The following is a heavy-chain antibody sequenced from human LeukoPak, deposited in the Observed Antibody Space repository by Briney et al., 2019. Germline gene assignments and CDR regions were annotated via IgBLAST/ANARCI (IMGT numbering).Heavy chain of an antibody. CDR1: GFTFSSYA. CDR2: ISYDGSNK. Sequence: SGRSLRLSCAASGFTFSSYAMHWVRQAPGKGLEWVAVISYDGSNKYYADSVKGRFTISRDNSKNTLYLQMNSLRAEDTAVYYCARDPQQLWSQGYFDYWGQRTLVTVSS. J-gene: IGHJ4*02. CDR3: ARDPQQLWSQGYFDY. D-gene: IGHD5-18*01. V-gene: IGHV3-30*04.